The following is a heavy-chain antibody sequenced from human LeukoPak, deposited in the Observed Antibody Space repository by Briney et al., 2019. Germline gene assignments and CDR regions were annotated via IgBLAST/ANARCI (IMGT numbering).Heavy chain of an antibody. V-gene: IGHV1-2*02. D-gene: IGHD2-2*01. CDR2: INPNSGGT. CDR3: ARACSSTSCYGFDAFVI. CDR1: GYTFTGYY. Sequence: GASVKVSCKASGYTFTGYYMHWVRQAPGQGLEWMGWINPNSGGTNYAQKFQGRVTMTRDTSISTAYMELSRLRSDDTAVYYCARACSSTSCYGFDAFVIWGQGTMVTVSS. J-gene: IGHJ3*02.